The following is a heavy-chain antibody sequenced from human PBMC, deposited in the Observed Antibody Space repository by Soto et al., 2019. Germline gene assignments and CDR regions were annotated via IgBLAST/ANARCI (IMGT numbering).Heavy chain of an antibody. CDR3: ARGIQLYRNDGSSSWYASWDYYYYGMDV. J-gene: IGHJ6*02. Sequence: KTSETLSLTCAVYGGSFSGYYWSWIRQPPGKGLEWIGEINHSGSTNYNPSLKSRVTISVDTSKNQFSLKLSSVTAADTAVCYCARGIQLYRNDGSSSWYASWDYYYYGMDVWGHGTTVTVSS. D-gene: IGHD6-13*01. V-gene: IGHV4-34*01. CDR1: GGSFSGYY. CDR2: INHSGST.